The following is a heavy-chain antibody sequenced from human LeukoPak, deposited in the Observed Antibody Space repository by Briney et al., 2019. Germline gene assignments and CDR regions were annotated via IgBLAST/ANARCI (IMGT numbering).Heavy chain of an antibody. Sequence: GGSLRLSCAASGFTFSNYEMHWVRRAPGKGLEWVSYISSGGSTVYYADSVKGRFTISRDNAKNSLYLQMSSLRAEDTAVYYCARGGSFVEYWGQGTLVSVSS. CDR2: ISSGGSTV. J-gene: IGHJ4*02. CDR3: ARGGSFVEY. D-gene: IGHD6-25*01. V-gene: IGHV3-48*03. CDR1: GFTFSNYE.